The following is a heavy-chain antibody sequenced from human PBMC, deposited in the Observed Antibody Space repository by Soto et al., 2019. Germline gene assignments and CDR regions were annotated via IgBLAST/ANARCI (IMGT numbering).Heavy chain of an antibody. CDR2: ISWNSGSI. J-gene: IGHJ6*02. D-gene: IGHD3-3*01. CDR1: GFTFDDYA. V-gene: IGHV3-9*01. CDR3: AKDRRFGVVYYGMDV. Sequence: EVQLVESGGGLVQPGRSLRLSCAASGFTFDDYAMHWVRQAPGKGLEWVSGISWNSGSIGYADSVKGRFTISRDNAKNSLYLQMNSLRAEDTALYYCAKDRRFGVVYYGMDVWGQGTTVTVSS.